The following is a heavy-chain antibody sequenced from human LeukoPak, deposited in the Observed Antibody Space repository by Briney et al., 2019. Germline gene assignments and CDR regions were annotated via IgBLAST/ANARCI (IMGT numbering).Heavy chain of an antibody. D-gene: IGHD4-11*01. V-gene: IGHV3-30*04. J-gene: IGHJ4*02. CDR2: ISYDGSNK. CDR1: GFTFGSYA. CDR3: ARLYDYSNYFDY. Sequence: GGSLRLSCAASGFTFGSYAMHWVRQAPGKGLKWVAVISYDGSNKYYADSVKGRFTISRDNSKNTLYLQMNSLRAEDTAVYYCARLYDYSNYFDYWGQGTLVTVSS.